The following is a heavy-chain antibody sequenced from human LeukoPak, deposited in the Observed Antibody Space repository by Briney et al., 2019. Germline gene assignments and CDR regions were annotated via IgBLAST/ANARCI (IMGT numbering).Heavy chain of an antibody. CDR1: GFTSSSYS. V-gene: IGHV3-21*01. D-gene: IGHD6-13*01. J-gene: IGHJ4*02. Sequence: PGGSLRLSCAASGFTSSSYSMSWVRQAPGKGLEWVSSISSSSSYIYYADSVRGRFTISRDNTKNSVYLQMNSLRAEDTAVYFCATGVESTSSWYEGHFANWGQGTLVTVSS. CDR2: ISSSSSYI. CDR3: ATGVESTSSWYEGHFAN.